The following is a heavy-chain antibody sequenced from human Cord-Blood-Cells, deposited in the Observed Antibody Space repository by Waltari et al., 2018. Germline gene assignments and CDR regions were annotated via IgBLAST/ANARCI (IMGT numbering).Heavy chain of an antibody. J-gene: IGHJ4*02. Sequence: QVQLVQSGAEAKKPGASVTVSCKASGYTFTSYSMHWVRQAPGQGLEWMGIINPSGGSTSYAQKFQGRVTMTRDTSTSTVYMELSSLRSEDTAVYYCARDMGSSGWYYWGQGTLVTVSS. V-gene: IGHV1-46*01. CDR2: INPSGGST. CDR1: GYTFTSYS. CDR3: ARDMGSSGWYY. D-gene: IGHD6-19*01.